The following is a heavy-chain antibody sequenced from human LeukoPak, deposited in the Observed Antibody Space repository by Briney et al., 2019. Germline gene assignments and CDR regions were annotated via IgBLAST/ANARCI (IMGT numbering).Heavy chain of an antibody. D-gene: IGHD6-19*01. CDR2: IYPGDSDT. J-gene: IGHJ6*02. Sequence: GESLKISCKGSGYSFTSYWIGWVRQMPGKGLEWMGIIYPGDSDTRYSPSFQGQVTISADKSISTAYLQWSSLKASNTAMYYCARLGGYRDYYYYYGMDVWGQGTTVTVSS. V-gene: IGHV5-51*01. CDR1: GYSFTSYW. CDR3: ARLGGYRDYYYYYGMDV.